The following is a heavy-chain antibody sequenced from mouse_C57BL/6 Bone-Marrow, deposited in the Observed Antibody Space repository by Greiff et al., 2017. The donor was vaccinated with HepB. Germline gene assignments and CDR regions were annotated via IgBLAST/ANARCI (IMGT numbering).Heavy chain of an antibody. CDR1: GFTFSDYG. V-gene: IGHV5-17*01. CDR2: ISSGSSTI. J-gene: IGHJ1*03. CDR3: ARGGNYWYFDV. D-gene: IGHD1-1*01. Sequence: DVQLVESGGGLVKPGGSLKLSCAASGFTFSDYGMHWVRQAPEKGLEWVAYISSGSSTIYYADTVKGRFTISRDNAKNTLFLQMTSLRSEDTAMYYCARGGNYWYFDVWGTGTTVTVSS.